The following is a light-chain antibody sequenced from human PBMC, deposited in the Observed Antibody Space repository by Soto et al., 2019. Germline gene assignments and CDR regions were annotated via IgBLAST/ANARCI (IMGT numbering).Light chain of an antibody. J-gene: IGKJ4*01. CDR2: DAS. CDR3: QQRSTWPPELT. CDR1: HSVSSY. V-gene: IGKV3-11*01. Sequence: QSPATRSVSPGEIATLSCRASHSVSSYLAWYQQKPGQAPRVLIYDASNRATGSPARFSGSGSGTDFTLTISSLEPEDFAVYYCQQRSTWPPELTVGGLTQVEIK.